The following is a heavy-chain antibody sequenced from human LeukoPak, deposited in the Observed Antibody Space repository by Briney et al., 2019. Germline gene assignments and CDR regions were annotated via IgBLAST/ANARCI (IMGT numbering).Heavy chain of an antibody. CDR2: ISWNSGSI. CDR3: AKGLGRYYGSDGMDV. D-gene: IGHD3-10*01. J-gene: IGHJ6*02. CDR1: GFTFDDYA. Sequence: GGSLRLSCAASGFTFDDYAMHWVRQAPGKGLEWVSGISWNSGSIGYADSVRGRFTISRDNAKNSLYLQMNSLRAEDTALYYCAKGLGRYYGSDGMDVWGQGTTVTVSS. V-gene: IGHV3-9*01.